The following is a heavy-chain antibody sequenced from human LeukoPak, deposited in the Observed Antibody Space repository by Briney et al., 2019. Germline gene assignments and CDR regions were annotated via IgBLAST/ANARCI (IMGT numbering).Heavy chain of an antibody. CDR1: GFTFTSSA. J-gene: IGHJ4*02. CDR3: AAAGYCSSTSCYGGDRFDY. D-gene: IGHD2-2*01. Sequence: SVKVSCKAPGFTFTSSAVQWVRQARGQRLEWIGWIVVGSGNTNYAQKFQERVTITRDMSTSTAYMELSSLRSEDTAVYYCAAAGYCSSTSCYGGDRFDYWGQGTLVTVSS. CDR2: IVVGSGNT. V-gene: IGHV1-58*01.